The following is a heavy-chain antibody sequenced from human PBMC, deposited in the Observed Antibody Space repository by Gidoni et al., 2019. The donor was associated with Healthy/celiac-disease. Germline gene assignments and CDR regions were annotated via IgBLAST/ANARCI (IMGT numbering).Heavy chain of an antibody. Sequence: QVQLVQSGAEVKKPGASVKVSCKASGYPFTSYGISWVRQAPGQGLEWMGWISAYNGNTNYAQKLQGRVTMTTDTSTSTAYMELRSLRSDDTAVDYCAREAGRESSGENRELASWGQGTLVTVSS. CDR1: GYPFTSYG. J-gene: IGHJ4*02. V-gene: IGHV1-18*01. CDR2: ISAYNGNT. D-gene: IGHD3-10*01. CDR3: AREAGRESSGENRELAS.